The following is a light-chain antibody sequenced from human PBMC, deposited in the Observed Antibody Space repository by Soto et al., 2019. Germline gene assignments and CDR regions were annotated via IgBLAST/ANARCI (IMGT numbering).Light chain of an antibody. CDR3: HQYGDSSWT. V-gene: IGKV3-11*01. CDR1: QSVSSY. CDR2: DAS. Sequence: EIVLTQSPATLSLSPGERATLSCRASQSVSSYLVWYQQKPGQAPRLLIYDASTRATGVPARFSGSGSGTDFTLTISSLEPEDFAVYYCHQYGDSSWTFGQGTKVEI. J-gene: IGKJ1*01.